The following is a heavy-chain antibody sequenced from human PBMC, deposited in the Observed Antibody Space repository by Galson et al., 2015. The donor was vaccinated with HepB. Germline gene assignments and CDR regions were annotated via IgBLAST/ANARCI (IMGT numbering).Heavy chain of an antibody. Sequence: CAISGDSVSSKSAAWNWIRRSPSRGLEWLGRTYYRSEWYNDYAVSVRGRMTINPDTSKNQFSLQLNSVTPDDTAVYYCAREYIGTYYFDYWGQGALVTVSS. CDR1: GDSVSSKSAA. D-gene: IGHD5-12*01. CDR2: TYYRSEWYN. V-gene: IGHV6-1*01. CDR3: AREYIGTYYFDY. J-gene: IGHJ4*02.